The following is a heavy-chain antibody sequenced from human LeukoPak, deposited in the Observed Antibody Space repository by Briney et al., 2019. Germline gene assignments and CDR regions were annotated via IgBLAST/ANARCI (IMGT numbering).Heavy chain of an antibody. CDR2: ITGGGSST. J-gene: IGHJ4*02. CDR1: GFTFSSYA. Sequence: PGGSLRLSCAASGFTFSSYAMSWVRQAPGKGLEWVSAITGGGSSTYYADSVKGRFTISRDNSKNTLYLQMNSLRTEDTAVYYCAKCHSSLSLRAYYFDYWGQGTLVTVSS. CDR3: AKCHSSLSLRAYYFDY. D-gene: IGHD2/OR15-2a*01. V-gene: IGHV3-23*01.